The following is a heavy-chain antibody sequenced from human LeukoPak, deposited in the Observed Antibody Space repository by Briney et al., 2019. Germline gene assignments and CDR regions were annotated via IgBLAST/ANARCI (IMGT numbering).Heavy chain of an antibody. CDR1: GFTFSSYW. CDR2: IKPDGSET. V-gene: IGHV3-7*01. Sequence: QTGVSLRLSCAGSGFTFSSYWMGWVRQAPGKGLEWVASIKPDGSETSYVDSVRGRFTISRDNPKSSLYLQMNSLTAEDTAVYHCTRDASWGQGTLVTVSS. CDR3: TRDAS. J-gene: IGHJ5*02.